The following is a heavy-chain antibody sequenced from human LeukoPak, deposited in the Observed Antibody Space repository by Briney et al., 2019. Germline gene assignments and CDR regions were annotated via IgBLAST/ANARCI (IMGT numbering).Heavy chain of an antibody. CDR1: GFTFSSYA. Sequence: GGSLRLSCAASGFTFSSYAMHWVRQAPGKGLEGVAVISYDGSNKYYADSVKGRFTISRDNSKNTLYLQMNSLRAEDTAVYYCARDPYYDSIGGIDYWGQGTLVTVSS. V-gene: IGHV3-30*04. CDR3: ARDPYYDSIGGIDY. J-gene: IGHJ4*02. D-gene: IGHD3-22*01. CDR2: ISYDGSNK.